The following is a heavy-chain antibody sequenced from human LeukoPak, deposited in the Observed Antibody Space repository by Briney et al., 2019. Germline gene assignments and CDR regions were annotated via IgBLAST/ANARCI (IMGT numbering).Heavy chain of an antibody. CDR2: ISWNSGSI. V-gene: IGHV3-9*01. CDR1: GFTFDDYA. J-gene: IGHJ4*02. Sequence: GGSLRLSCAASGFTFDDYAMHWVRQAPGKGLEWVSGISWNSGSIGYADSVKGRFTISRDNAKNSLYLQMNSLRAEDTAVYYCAKASAPIDYWGQGTLVTVSS. CDR3: AKASAPIDY. D-gene: IGHD6-6*01.